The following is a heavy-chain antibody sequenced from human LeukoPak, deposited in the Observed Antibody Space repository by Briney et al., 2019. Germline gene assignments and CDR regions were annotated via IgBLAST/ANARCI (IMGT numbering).Heavy chain of an antibody. CDR3: ASSGYSPEGSFDI. V-gene: IGHV1-69*13. Sequence: SVKVSCKASGGTFSSYAISWVRQAPGQGLEWMGGIIPIFGTANYAQKFQGRVTITADESTSTAYMELSSLRSEDMAVYYCASSGYSPEGSFDIWGQGAMVTVSS. D-gene: IGHD5-18*01. CDR2: IIPIFGTA. J-gene: IGHJ3*02. CDR1: GGTFSSYA.